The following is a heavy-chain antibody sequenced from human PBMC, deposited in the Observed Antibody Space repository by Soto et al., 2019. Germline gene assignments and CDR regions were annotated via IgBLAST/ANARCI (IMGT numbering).Heavy chain of an antibody. D-gene: IGHD1-7*01. CDR3: ARLGTMAEPDG. CDR2: IYPGDSET. Sequence: VESLKISCQGSAYSFTSYWIGWVRQMPGKGLEWMGIIYPGDSETRYSPSFEGQVTISVDKSTSTAYLQWSSLKASDTAMYYCARLGTMAEPDGWSQGTLVTVSS. CDR1: AYSFTSYW. J-gene: IGHJ4*02. V-gene: IGHV5-51*01.